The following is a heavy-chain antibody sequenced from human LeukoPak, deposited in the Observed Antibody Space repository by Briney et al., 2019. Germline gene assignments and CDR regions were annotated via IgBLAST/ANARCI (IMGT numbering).Heavy chain of an antibody. V-gene: IGHV3-48*01. D-gene: IGHD3-22*01. CDR2: ISSSTGTI. Sequence: GGSLRLSCAASGFPFSSFGMNWVRQAPGKGLEWVSYISSSTGTIYYADSVKGRFTISRDNAKNSLYLQMNSLRAEDTAVYYCAKDGLYSGHYYDFWGQGTLVIVSS. J-gene: IGHJ4*02. CDR1: GFPFSSFG. CDR3: AKDGLYSGHYYDF.